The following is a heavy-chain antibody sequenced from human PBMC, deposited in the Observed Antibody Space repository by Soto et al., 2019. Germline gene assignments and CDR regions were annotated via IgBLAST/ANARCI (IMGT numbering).Heavy chain of an antibody. CDR2: TRHDGSNT. CDR1: GFTFSGYG. D-gene: IGHD1-26*01. V-gene: IGHV3-33*01. J-gene: IGHJ4*02. CDR3: ARDGVGTTTYCGYFDY. Sequence: QVQLVESGGGVVQPGRSLRLSCAASGFTFSGYGMHWVRHAPGKGLEWVAVTRHDGSNTYYADSVRCRFTISRDNSNKMLYLQMNGLRAEDTAVYYCARDGVGTTTYCGYFDYLGQGTLVTVSS.